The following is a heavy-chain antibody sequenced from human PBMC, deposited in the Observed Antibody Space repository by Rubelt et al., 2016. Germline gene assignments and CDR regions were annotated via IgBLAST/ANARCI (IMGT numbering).Heavy chain of an antibody. CDR2: INPNSGGT. CDR3: ARFAIGGHSSGYLFDY. D-gene: IGHD3-22*01. V-gene: IGHV1-2*02. Sequence: QVQLVQSGAEVKKPGASVKVSCKASGYTFTGYYMHWVRQAPGQGLAWMGWINPNSGGTNYAQKFQGRVTMTRDTSSSTAYMELSRLRSDDTAVYYCARFAIGGHSSGYLFDYWGQGTLVTVSS. J-gene: IGHJ4*02. CDR1: GYTFTGYY.